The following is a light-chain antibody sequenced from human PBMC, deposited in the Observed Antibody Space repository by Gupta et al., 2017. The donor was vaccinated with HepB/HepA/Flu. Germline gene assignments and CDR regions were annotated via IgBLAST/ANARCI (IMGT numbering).Light chain of an antibody. V-gene: IGLV2-14*01. CDR1: SSDVGGYNY. CDR3: SSYTSSSTNV. Sequence: QSALTQPASVSGSPGHSITISCTGTSSDVGGYNYVSWYQQHPANAPKLMIYDVSNRTSGVSNRFSGSKSGNTASLTISGLQAEDEADYYCSSYTSSSTNVFGTGTKVTVL. J-gene: IGLJ1*01. CDR2: DVS.